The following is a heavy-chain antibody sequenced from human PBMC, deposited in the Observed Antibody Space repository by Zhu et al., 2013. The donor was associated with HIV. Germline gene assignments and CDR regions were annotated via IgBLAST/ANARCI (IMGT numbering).Heavy chain of an antibody. Sequence: QVQLEQSGAEVKKPGASVKVSCKASGYTFTSYGITWVRQAPGQGLEWMGWISAYNGNTNYAQKLQGRVTMTTDTSTSTAYMELRSLRSDDTAVYYCARGIPKSFYDYLWDSYRYTACWFDPGAREPWSPSPQ. D-gene: IGHD3-16*02. CDR3: ARGIPKSFYDYLWDSYRYTACWFDP. CDR1: GYTFTSYG. CDR2: ISAYNGNT. J-gene: IGHJ5*02. V-gene: IGHV1-18*01.